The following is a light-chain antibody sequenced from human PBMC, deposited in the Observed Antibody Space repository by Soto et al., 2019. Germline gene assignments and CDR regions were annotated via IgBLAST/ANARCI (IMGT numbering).Light chain of an antibody. Sequence: EIVLTQAPGTLSLSPGERATLSCRASQSVSNNYLAWYQQKPGQAPRLLIYGASNRATGIPDRFSGSGSGTDFTLTISSLQPEDFPTYYCQHSYGNPQAFGQGTRVDIK. CDR1: QSVSNNY. V-gene: IGKV3-20*01. CDR3: QHSYGNPQA. J-gene: IGKJ1*01. CDR2: GAS.